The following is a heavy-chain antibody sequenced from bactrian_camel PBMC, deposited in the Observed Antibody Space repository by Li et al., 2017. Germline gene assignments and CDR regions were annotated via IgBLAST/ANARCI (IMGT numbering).Heavy chain of an antibody. CDR2: LYTDGIT. CDR1: GFTFSSAY. CDR3: TMFDY. V-gene: IGHV3-2*01. J-gene: IGHJ4*01. Sequence: HVQLVESGGGSVQPGGSLTLSCAGSGFTFSSAYMSWVRLAPGKGLEWVSNLYTDGITHYADSVKGRFTISKDNAKSTLYLEMKSLKTEDTAVYYCTMFDYWGQGTQVTVS.